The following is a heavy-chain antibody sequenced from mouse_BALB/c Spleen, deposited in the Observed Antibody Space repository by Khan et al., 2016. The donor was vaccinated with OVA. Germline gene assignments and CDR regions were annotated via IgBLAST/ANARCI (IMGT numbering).Heavy chain of an antibody. CDR1: GYTFTNYG. CDR3: ARVLWLRPYYYAMDY. CDR2: INTYTGEP. D-gene: IGHD2-2*01. V-gene: IGHV9-3-1*01. J-gene: IGHJ4*01. Sequence: QIQLVQSGPELKKPGETVKISCKASGYTFTNYGMNWVKQAPGKDLKWMGWINTYTGEPTYAGDFKGRFAFSLEASASIAYLQINNLQNEDTATYCCARVLWLRPYYYAMDYWGQGTSVTVSS.